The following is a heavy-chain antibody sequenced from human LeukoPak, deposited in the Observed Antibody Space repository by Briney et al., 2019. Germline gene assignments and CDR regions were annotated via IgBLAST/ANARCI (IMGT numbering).Heavy chain of an antibody. V-gene: IGHV4-34*01. J-gene: IGHJ4*02. CDR3: ARRRGYSGYRGGRKNFDY. D-gene: IGHD5-12*01. Sequence: SETLSLTRAVCIGFHRGYYWSWIRQPRARGVEGIGEINHSGSTNSNPSLKSRVTITVDTSKNQFSLKLSSVTAADTAVYYCARRRGYSGYRGGRKNFDYWGQGTLVTVSS. CDR2: INHSGST. CDR1: IGFHRGYY.